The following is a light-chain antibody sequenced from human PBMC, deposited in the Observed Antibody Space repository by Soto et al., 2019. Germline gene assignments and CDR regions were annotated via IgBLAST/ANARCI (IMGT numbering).Light chain of an antibody. V-gene: IGKV3-20*01. CDR2: VAS. CDR3: QQYGSSRWT. Sequence: IVLTHSPATLYLSPWERGTLSFRASQSVISYLAWYQHKPFQAPRLLIYVASIRATGIPDRFSGSGSGTDFTLTISRLEPEDFAVYYCQQYGSSRWTFGQGTKVDI. J-gene: IGKJ1*01. CDR1: QSVISY.